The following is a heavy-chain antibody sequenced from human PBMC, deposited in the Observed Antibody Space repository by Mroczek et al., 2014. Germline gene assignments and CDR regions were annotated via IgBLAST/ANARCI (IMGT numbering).Heavy chain of an antibody. D-gene: IGHD3-22*01. J-gene: IGHJ4*02. CDR1: GFTFSSYA. CDR3: AKEPNYYDSSGYSYYFDY. V-gene: IGHV3-23*01. Sequence: EVQLLETGGGLVQPGGSLRLSCAASGFTFSSYAMSWVRQAPGKGLEWVSAISGSGGSTYYADSVKGRFTISRDNSKNTLYLQMNSLRAEDTAVYYCAKEPNYYDSSGYSYYFDYWAREPWSPSPQ. CDR2: ISGSGGST.